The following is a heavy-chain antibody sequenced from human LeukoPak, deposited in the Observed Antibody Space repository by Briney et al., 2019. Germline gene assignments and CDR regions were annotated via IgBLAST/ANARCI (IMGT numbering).Heavy chain of an antibody. J-gene: IGHJ4*02. CDR3: ARARRLRFLEWLLLGY. D-gene: IGHD3-3*01. Sequence: GGSLRLSCAASGFTFSSYSMNWVRQAPGKGLEWVSYISSSSSYIYYADSVKGRFTISRDNAKNSLYLQMNSLRAEDTAVYYCARARRLRFLEWLLLGYWGQGTMVTVSS. CDR1: GFTFSSYS. V-gene: IGHV3-21*01. CDR2: ISSSSSYI.